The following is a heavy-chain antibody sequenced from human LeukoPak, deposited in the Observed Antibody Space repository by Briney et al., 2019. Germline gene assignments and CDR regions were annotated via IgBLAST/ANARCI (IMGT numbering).Heavy chain of an antibody. V-gene: IGHV3-74*01. D-gene: IGHD3-10*01. CDR2: INSDGSTT. CDR1: GFTFSDYW. J-gene: IGHJ4*02. Sequence: GGSLRLSCAASGFTFSDYWMHWVRQAPGKGLVWVSGINSDGSTTSYAGSVKGRFTISRDNAKNTLHLQMNSLRAEDTAFYHCARIPIGFGELGNYWGQGTLVTVSS. CDR3: ARIPIGFGELGNY.